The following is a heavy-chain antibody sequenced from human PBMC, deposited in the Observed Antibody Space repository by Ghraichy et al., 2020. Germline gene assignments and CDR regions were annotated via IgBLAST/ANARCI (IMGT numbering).Heavy chain of an antibody. J-gene: IGHJ6*02. Sequence: GLCSEANINQDENQKYYVDSVKGRFTISRDNAKNSLYLQMNSLIAEDTAVYYCVRNNAMDVWGQGTTVTVSS. CDR3: VRNNAMDV. V-gene: IGHV3-7*03. CDR2: INQDENQK. D-gene: IGHD1/OR15-1a*01.